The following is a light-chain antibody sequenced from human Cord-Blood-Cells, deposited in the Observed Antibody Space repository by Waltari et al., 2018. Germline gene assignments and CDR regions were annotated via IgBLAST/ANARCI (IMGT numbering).Light chain of an antibody. CDR1: QDISNY. Sequence: DIQMPQSPSSLSASVGDRVTITCQASQDISNYLNWYQQKPGKAPKLLIYDASNLETGVPSRYSGSGSGTEFTFNISSLQPEDIATYYCQPYDNLPYTFGQGNKLELK. J-gene: IGKJ2*01. V-gene: IGKV1-33*01. CDR2: DAS. CDR3: QPYDNLPYT.